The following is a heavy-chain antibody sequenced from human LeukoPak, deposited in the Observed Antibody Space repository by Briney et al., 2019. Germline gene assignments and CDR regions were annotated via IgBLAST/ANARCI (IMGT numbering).Heavy chain of an antibody. CDR2: IYYSGST. Sequence: KSSETLSLTCTVSGGSISSHYWSWIWQPPGKGLEWIGYIYYSGSTNYNPSLKSRVTISVDTSKNQFSLKLSSVTAADTAVYYCARVLATINYYGMDVWGQGTTVTVSS. CDR1: GGSISSHY. V-gene: IGHV4-59*11. D-gene: IGHD5-24*01. CDR3: ARVLATINYYGMDV. J-gene: IGHJ6*02.